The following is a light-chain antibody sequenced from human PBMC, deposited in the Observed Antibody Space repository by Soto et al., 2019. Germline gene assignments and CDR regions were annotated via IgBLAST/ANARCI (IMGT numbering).Light chain of an antibody. CDR3: CAYAGSSTYV. CDR2: EGS. V-gene: IGLV2-23*01. J-gene: IGLJ1*01. Sequence: QSVLTQPASVSGSPGQSITISCTGTSSDVGSYNLVSWYQQHPGKAPKLMIYEGSKRPSGVSNRFSGSKSGNTASLTISELQAEDEAHYYCCAYAGSSTYVFGSGTKVTVL. CDR1: SSDVGSYNL.